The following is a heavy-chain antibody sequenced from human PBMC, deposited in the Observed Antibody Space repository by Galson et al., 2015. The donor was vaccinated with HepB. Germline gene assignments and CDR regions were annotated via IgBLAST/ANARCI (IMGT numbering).Heavy chain of an antibody. CDR3: ARDGYYGSGSYYNVEAISFDY. CDR1: GFTFSSYA. D-gene: IGHD3-10*01. J-gene: IGHJ4*02. CDR2: ISYDGSNK. V-gene: IGHV3-30*04. Sequence: SLRLSCAASGFTFSSYAMHWVRQAPGKGLEWVAVISYDGSNKYYADSVKGRFTISRDNSKNTLYLQMNSLRAEDTAVYYCARDGYYGSGSYYNVEAISFDYWGQGTLVTVSS.